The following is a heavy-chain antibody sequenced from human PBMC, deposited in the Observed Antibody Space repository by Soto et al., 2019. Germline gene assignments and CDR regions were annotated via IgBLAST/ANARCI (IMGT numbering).Heavy chain of an antibody. CDR3: ARELKGSGWVDAVDI. Sequence: QVQLVQSGAEVKKPGASVKVSCKASGYTFSSYAMHWVRQAPGQRLEWMGWINAGNGNTKYSQKFQGRVTISRDTSASTAYMEVSSLRSEDTAVYYCARELKGSGWVDAVDIWGQGTMVTVSS. J-gene: IGHJ3*02. CDR2: INAGNGNT. CDR1: GYTFSSYA. D-gene: IGHD6-19*01. V-gene: IGHV1-3*01.